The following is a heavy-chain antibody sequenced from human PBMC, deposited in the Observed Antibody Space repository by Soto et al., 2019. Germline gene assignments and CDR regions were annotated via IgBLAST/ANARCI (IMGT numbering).Heavy chain of an antibody. CDR1: GCTFIRYW. CDR2: INPDGSST. Sequence: PGVSLRLSCAAAGCTFIRYWRHWVRQAPGKGLVWVSRINPDGSSTNYADSVKGRFTISRDNSKNTLYLQMNSLRAEDTAVYYCAKYGTIFGVPWAYFDYWGQGTLVTV. J-gene: IGHJ4*02. CDR3: AKYGTIFGVPWAYFDY. V-gene: IGHV3-74*01. D-gene: IGHD3-3*01.